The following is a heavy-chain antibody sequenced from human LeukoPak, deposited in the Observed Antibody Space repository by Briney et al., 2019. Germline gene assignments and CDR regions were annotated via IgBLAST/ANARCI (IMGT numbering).Heavy chain of an antibody. J-gene: IGHJ4*02. Sequence: PGGSLRLSCAASGFIFSTYSINWVRQAPGKGLEWVSHISSSSSIYYADSVKGRFTISRDNAKNSLYLQMNSLRDEDTAVYYCARSGYGSSWYFFDYWGQGTLVTVSS. D-gene: IGHD6-13*01. CDR3: ARSGYGSSWYFFDY. V-gene: IGHV3-48*02. CDR2: ISSSSSI. CDR1: GFIFSTYS.